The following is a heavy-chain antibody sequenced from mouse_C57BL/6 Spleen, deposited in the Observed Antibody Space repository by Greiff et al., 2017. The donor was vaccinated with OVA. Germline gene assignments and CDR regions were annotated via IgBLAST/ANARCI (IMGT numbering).Heavy chain of an antibody. V-gene: IGHV5-16*01. CDR2: INYDGSST. CDR3: ARGGYAMDY. Sequence: EVKLVESEGGLVQPGSSMKLSCTASGFTFSDYYMAWVRQVPEKGLEWVANINYDGSSTYYLDSLKSRFIISRDNAKNILYLQMSSLKSEDTATYYCARGGYAMDYWGQGTSVTVSS. J-gene: IGHJ4*01. CDR1: GFTFSDYY.